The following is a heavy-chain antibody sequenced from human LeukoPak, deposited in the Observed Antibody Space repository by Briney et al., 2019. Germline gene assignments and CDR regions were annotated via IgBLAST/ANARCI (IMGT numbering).Heavy chain of an antibody. CDR2: IWYDGSNK. V-gene: IGHV3-33*01. J-gene: IGHJ4*02. Sequence: GGSLRLSCAASGFTFSSYGMHWVRQAPGKGLEWVAVIWYDGSNKCYADSVKGRFTISRDNFKNTLYLQMNSLRAEDTAVYYCARGGFDYWGQGTLVTVSS. CDR1: GFTFSSYG. CDR3: ARGGFDY.